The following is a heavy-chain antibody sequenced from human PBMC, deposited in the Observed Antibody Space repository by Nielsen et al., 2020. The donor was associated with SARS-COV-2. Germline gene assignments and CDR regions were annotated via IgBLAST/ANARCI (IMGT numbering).Heavy chain of an antibody. V-gene: IGHV3-33*01. CDR2: IWHDGRNK. Sequence: GESLKISCAASGFTLSSYGMHWVRQAPGKGLEWVAVIWHDGRNKYYADSVKGRFTISRDNSKNTVYLQMNSLRAEDTAVYYCAREVVPATMIDYYYGMDVWGQGTTVTVSS. CDR1: GFTLSSYG. J-gene: IGHJ6*02. D-gene: IGHD2-2*01. CDR3: AREVVPATMIDYYYGMDV.